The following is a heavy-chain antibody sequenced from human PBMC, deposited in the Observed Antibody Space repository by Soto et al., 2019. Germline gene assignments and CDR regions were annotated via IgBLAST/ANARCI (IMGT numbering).Heavy chain of an antibody. V-gene: IGHV3-15*07. CDR2: IKSKTDGGTT. Sequence: GGSLRLSCAASGFTFSNAWMNWVRQAPGKGLEWVSRIKSKTDGGTTDYAAPVKGRFTISRDDSKNTLYLQMNSLKTEDTAVYYCTSRAMIVVVNYYYGMDVWGQGTTVTVSS. J-gene: IGHJ6*02. CDR3: TSRAMIVVVNYYYGMDV. D-gene: IGHD3-22*01. CDR1: GFTFSNAW.